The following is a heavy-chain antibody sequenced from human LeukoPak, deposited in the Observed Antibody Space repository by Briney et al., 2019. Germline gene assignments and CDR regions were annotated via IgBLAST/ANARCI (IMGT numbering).Heavy chain of an antibody. V-gene: IGHV1-69*13. CDR3: ARVYYDSSGYFPPYYYYYGMDV. D-gene: IGHD3-22*01. J-gene: IGHJ6*02. Sequence: SVKVSCKASGGTFSSYAISWVRQAPGQGLEWMGGIIPIFGTANYAQKFQGRVTITADESTSTAYMELSSLRSEDTAVYYCARVYYDSSGYFPPYYYYYGMDVWGQGTSVTVSS. CDR1: GGTFSSYA. CDR2: IIPIFGTA.